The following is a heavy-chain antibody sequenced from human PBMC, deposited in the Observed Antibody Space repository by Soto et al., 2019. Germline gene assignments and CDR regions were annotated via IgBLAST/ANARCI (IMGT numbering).Heavy chain of an antibody. D-gene: IGHD2-8*01. CDR3: ARDIVLMVYAIPPGFRGMDV. J-gene: IGHJ6*02. V-gene: IGHV3-23*01. Sequence: GGSLRLSCAASGFTFSSYAMSWVRQAPGKGLEWVSAMSGSGGSTYYADSEKGRFTISRDNSKNTLYLQMNGLRAEDTALYYCARDIVLMVYAIPPGFRGMDVWDQATTLTVSS. CDR2: MSGSGGST. CDR1: GFTFSSYA.